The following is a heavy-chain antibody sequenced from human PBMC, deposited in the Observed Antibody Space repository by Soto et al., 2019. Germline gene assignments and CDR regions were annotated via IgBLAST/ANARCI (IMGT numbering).Heavy chain of an antibody. CDR1: GSSIRRPSYN. D-gene: IGHD3-10*01. V-gene: IGHV4-39*01. CDR3: ATLWGQD. CDR2: IYYSGST. Sequence: SDTLAIACTFSGSSIRRPSYNWSWIPLHTGKGLEWIGRIYYSGSTYYNPSLKSRVTISVDPSKNQFSLKLSSVTAADTAVYYCATLWGQDWGQGTLVTVSS. J-gene: IGHJ4*02.